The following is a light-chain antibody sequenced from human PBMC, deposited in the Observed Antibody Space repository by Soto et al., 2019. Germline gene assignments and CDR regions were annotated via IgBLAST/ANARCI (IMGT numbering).Light chain of an antibody. CDR2: DAS. J-gene: IGKJ1*01. CDR3: QQYKSYPWT. CDR1: ESISIW. V-gene: IGKV1-5*01. Sequence: DIHMTHSPSTLSASVGDSVTITCRASESISIWLAWYQQKPGKAPKLLIYDASTLESGVPSRFSGSGSGTEFSLTISSLQPDDFAAYYCQQYKSYPWTFGQGTKVDI.